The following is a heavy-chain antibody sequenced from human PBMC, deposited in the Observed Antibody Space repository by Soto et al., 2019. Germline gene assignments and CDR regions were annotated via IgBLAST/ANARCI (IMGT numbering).Heavy chain of an antibody. J-gene: IGHJ3*02. D-gene: IGHD6-6*01. V-gene: IGHV4-59*01. CDR1: GGSISSYF. CDR3: ASGGEQLGFFDI. Sequence: QVQLQESGPGLVKPSETLSLTCTVSGGSISSYFWSWIRQPPGKGLEWIAYIHSSGSTNYNPSLNSRVPISVDTYKNQFSLTMISVTAADTAVYFCASGGEQLGFFDIWGQGTTVTVSS. CDR2: IHSSGST.